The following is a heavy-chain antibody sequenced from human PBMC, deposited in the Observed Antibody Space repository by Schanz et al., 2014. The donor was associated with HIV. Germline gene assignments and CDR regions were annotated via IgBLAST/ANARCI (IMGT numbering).Heavy chain of an antibody. V-gene: IGHV3-NL1*01. CDR2: IYSAGTT. J-gene: IGHJ3*02. Sequence: VQLVESGGGVVQPGRSLRLSCVVSGFTFDNYGMHWVRQAPGKGLEWVSIIYSAGTTYYTDSVKGRFTISRDTSKKTLYLQMNSLRADDTAVYFCAIRTPMVTFGAFDIWGRGTWVTVSS. CDR3: AIRTPMVTFGAFDI. D-gene: IGHD5-18*01. CDR1: GFTFDNYG.